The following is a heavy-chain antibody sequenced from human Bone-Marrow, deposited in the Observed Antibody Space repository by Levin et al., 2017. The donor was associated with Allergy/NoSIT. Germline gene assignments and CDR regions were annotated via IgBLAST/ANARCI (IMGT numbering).Heavy chain of an antibody. CDR3: ARNVALTGDFDS. J-gene: IGHJ4*02. Sequence: PGGSLRLSCKASGYTFIDYDINWVRQAPGQGLEWLGWMNANNGNTGYAQKFQGRVTLTRDTSITTAYMELSSLTSEDTAVYYCARNVALTGDFDSWGQGSPVTVSS. V-gene: IGHV1-8*01. CDR1: GYTFIDYD. D-gene: IGHD7-27*01. CDR2: MNANNGNT.